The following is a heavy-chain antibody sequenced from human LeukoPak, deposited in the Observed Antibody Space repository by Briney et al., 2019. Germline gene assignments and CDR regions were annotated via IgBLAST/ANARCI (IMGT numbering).Heavy chain of an antibody. J-gene: IGHJ5*02. Sequence: SETLSLTCTVSGGSLSSYYWNWVRQPPGKGLEWIGYIYTSGSTNYNTSVMRRVTMSVDTSKNQFALKLSSVTAADTAVYYCARHLEGWWFDPWGQGTLVTVSS. CDR2: IYTSGST. CDR3: ARHLEGWWFDP. V-gene: IGHV4-4*08. CDR1: GGSLSSYY. D-gene: IGHD3-3*01.